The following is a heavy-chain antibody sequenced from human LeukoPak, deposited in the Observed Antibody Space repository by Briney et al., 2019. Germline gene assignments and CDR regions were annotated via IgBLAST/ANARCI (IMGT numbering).Heavy chain of an antibody. CDR3: ADSGGY. CDR1: GGSISSSRYY. Sequence: PSETLSLTCTVSGGSISSSRYYWAFIRQPPGKGLEWIGNIYYSGSTYYKLSLKSRVTISVDTSKNQFSLKLTSVTAADTAVYYCADSGGYWGQGTLVTVSS. CDR2: IYYSGST. V-gene: IGHV4-39*01. J-gene: IGHJ4*02. D-gene: IGHD3-10*01.